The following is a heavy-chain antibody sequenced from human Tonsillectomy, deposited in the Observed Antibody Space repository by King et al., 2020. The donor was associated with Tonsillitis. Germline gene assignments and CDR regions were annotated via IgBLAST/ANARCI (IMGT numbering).Heavy chain of an antibody. Sequence: VQLVESGGGLVKPGGSLRLSCAASGFTFSSYSMNWVRQAPGKGLEWVSSISSSSSYIYYADPVKGRFTISRDNAKNSLYLQMNSLRAEDTAVYYCAREYGSGSYTDYWGQGTLVTVSS. D-gene: IGHD3-10*01. CDR2: ISSSSSYI. CDR1: GFTFSSYS. J-gene: IGHJ4*02. V-gene: IGHV3-21*01. CDR3: AREYGSGSYTDY.